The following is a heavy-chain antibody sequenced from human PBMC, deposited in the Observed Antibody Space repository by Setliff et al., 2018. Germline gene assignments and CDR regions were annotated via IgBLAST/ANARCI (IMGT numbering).Heavy chain of an antibody. Sequence: GGSLRLSCAASGFIFSIYGMHWVRQDPGKGLEWVAFIRYDGSNEDYADSVKGRFTISRDNAKNSLYLQMNSLRAEDTAVYYCASAGHSGSWFPFDAFHIWGQGTMVTVSS. CDR1: GFIFSIYG. CDR3: ASAGHSGSWFPFDAFHI. J-gene: IGHJ3*02. CDR2: IRYDGSNE. V-gene: IGHV3-30*02. D-gene: IGHD6-13*01.